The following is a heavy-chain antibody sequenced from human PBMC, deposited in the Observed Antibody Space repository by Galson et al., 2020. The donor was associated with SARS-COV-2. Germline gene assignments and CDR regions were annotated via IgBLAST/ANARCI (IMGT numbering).Heavy chain of an antibody. CDR1: GFTFSSYA. D-gene: IGHD3-10*01. CDR3: ARELLWFGEDAFFDY. Sequence: GGSLRLSCAASGFTFSSYAMHWVRQAPGKGLEWVAVISYDGSNKYYADSVKGRFTISRDNSKNTLYLQMNSLRAEDTAVYYCARELLWFGEDAFFDYWGQGTLVTVSS. CDR2: ISYDGSNK. V-gene: IGHV3-30*04. J-gene: IGHJ4*02.